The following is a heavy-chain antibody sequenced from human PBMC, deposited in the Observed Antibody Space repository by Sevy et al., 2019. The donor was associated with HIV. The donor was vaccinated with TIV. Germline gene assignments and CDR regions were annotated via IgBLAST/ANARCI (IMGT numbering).Heavy chain of an antibody. CDR1: SGSIGNYY. Sequence: SETLSLTCSVSSGSIGNYYWYWIRQPPGRGLEWLGLIYYSGNTNYNPSLKSRVTMSIDTSKNQFFLGLSSLTAADTAVYYCARRAFLGGYFDSWGQGILVTVSS. V-gene: IGHV4-59*08. D-gene: IGHD3-16*01. J-gene: IGHJ4*03. CDR3: ARRAFLGGYFDS. CDR2: IYYSGNT.